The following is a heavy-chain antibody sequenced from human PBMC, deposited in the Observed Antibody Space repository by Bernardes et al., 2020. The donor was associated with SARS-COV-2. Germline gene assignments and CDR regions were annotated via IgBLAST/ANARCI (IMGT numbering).Heavy chain of an antibody. V-gene: IGHV4-4*02. J-gene: IGHJ4*02. CDR3: ARGGEYGGSGHGDYLDY. CDR2: MHPSGST. D-gene: IGHD5-12*01. CDR1: GGSISTINW. Sequence: SEALSLTCAVSGGSISTINWWTCVLQPPGKGLEWIGEMHPSGSTNYNASLKSRLSISVDQSENQFSLQLRSVTAADTAVYFCARGGEYGGSGHGDYLDYWGQGTLVTVSS.